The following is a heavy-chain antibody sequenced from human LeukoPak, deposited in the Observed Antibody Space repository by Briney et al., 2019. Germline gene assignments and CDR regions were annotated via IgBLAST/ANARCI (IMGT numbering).Heavy chain of an antibody. D-gene: IGHD1-7*01. CDR1: GFTFSSHA. CDR2: INASGGRT. J-gene: IGHJ4*02. V-gene: IGHV3-23*01. Sequence: GESLRLSCAASGFTFSSHAMNWVRQAPGKGLEWVSVINASGGRTYYADSVKGRFTISRDNSKNTLYLQMNSLRAEDTAVYYCAKDRGEELELLYLDYWGQGTLVTVSS. CDR3: AKDRGEELELLYLDY.